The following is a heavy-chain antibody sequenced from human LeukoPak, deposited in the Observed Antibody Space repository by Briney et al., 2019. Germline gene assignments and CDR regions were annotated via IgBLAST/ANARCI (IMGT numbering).Heavy chain of an antibody. J-gene: IGHJ4*02. D-gene: IGHD3/OR15-3a*01. CDR3: ARDRTGTYREVAY. Sequence: GGSLRLSCAASGFTFSSYWMNSVRQAPGKGLEWVANIKPDGSEIYYVDSVKGRFTISRDNAKNSLYLQMNSLTAGDTAVYYCARDRTGTYREVAYWGQGTLVTVSS. CDR2: IKPDGSEI. V-gene: IGHV3-7*01. CDR1: GFTFSSYW.